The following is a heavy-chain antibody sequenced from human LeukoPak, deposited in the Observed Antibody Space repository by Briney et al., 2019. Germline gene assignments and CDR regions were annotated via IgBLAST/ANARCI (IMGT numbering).Heavy chain of an antibody. Sequence: SETLSLTCTVSGGSISSYYWSWIRQPPGKGLEWIGYIYYSGSTNYNPSLKSRVTISVDTSKDQFSLKLSSVTAADTAMYYCARVSGYDWESFYDYWGQGSLVTVSS. D-gene: IGHD5-12*01. CDR3: ARVSGYDWESFYDY. J-gene: IGHJ4*02. V-gene: IGHV4-59*01. CDR2: IYYSGST. CDR1: GGSISSYY.